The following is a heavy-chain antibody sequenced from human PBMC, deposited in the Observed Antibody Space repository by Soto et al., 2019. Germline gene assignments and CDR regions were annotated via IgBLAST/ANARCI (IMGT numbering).Heavy chain of an antibody. Sequence: GGSLRLSCAASGFTFSSYGMHWVRQAPGKGLEWVAVIWYDGSNKYYADSVKGRFTISRDNSKNTLYLQMNSRRAEDTAVYYCARDLRQRKFDYWGQGTLVTVSS. CDR3: ARDLRQRKFDY. CDR2: IWYDGSNK. V-gene: IGHV3-33*01. CDR1: GFTFSSYG. J-gene: IGHJ4*02.